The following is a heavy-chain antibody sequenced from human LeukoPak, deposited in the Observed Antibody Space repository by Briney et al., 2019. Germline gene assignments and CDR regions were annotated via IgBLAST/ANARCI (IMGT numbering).Heavy chain of an antibody. CDR1: GVSFNDYY. CDR2: INHSGYT. CDR3: TRMTTGHDY. J-gene: IGHJ4*02. V-gene: IGHV4-34*01. Sequence: PSETLSLTCAVSGVSFNDYYWSWVRQTPGKGLEWIGEINHSGYTNDTPSLKSPVTLSIDTSRKQLSLNLRSVTVADTGIYYCTRMTTGHDYWGQGTLVTVSS. D-gene: IGHD4-17*01.